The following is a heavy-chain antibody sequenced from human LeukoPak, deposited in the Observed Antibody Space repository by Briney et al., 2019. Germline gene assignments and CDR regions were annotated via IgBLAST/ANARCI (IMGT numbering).Heavy chain of an antibody. CDR3: AATPGYYYYGMDV. D-gene: IGHD2-15*01. CDR1: GYTFTGYF. CDR2: IHPNSGGP. V-gene: IGHV1-2*02. J-gene: IGHJ6*02. Sequence: ASVKVSRLASGYTFTGYFMHWVRPAPRQGVTWMGWIHPNSGGPNYAQKFQGRVTMTRDTSISTAYKELSRLSSDDTAVYYCAATPGYYYYGMDVWGQGTTVTVSS.